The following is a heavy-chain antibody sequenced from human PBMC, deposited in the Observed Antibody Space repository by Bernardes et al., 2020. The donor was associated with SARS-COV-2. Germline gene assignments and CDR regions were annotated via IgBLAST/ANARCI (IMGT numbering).Heavy chain of an antibody. CDR1: GGSISSSSYY. Sequence: SETLSLTCTVSGGSISSSSYYWGWIRQPPGKGLEWIGSIYYSGNTYYNPSLKSRVTISVDTSKNQFSLKLSSVTAADTAVYYCARDRGYCSSTSCLPALNWGQGTLVTVSS. J-gene: IGHJ4*02. D-gene: IGHD2-2*01. V-gene: IGHV4-39*07. CDR2: IYYSGNT. CDR3: ARDRGYCSSTSCLPALN.